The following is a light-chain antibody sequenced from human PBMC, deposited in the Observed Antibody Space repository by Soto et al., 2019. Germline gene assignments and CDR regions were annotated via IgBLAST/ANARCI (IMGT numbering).Light chain of an antibody. Sequence: EIVLTQSPGTLSLPPGERATLSCRSIQSVSSSYLAWYQQKPGQAPRLLIYGASSRATGIPDRFSGSGSGTDFTLTISRLEPEDFAVYYCQQYGSSLTWTFGQGTRWRS. J-gene: IGKJ1*01. V-gene: IGKV3-20*01. CDR3: QQYGSSLTWT. CDR2: GAS. CDR1: QSVSSSY.